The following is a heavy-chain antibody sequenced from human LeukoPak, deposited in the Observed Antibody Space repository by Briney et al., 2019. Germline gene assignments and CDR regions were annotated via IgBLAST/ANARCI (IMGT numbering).Heavy chain of an antibody. CDR1: GFTFSDYY. D-gene: IGHD2-2*02. J-gene: IGHJ6*02. V-gene: IGHV3-11*01. Sequence: GGSLRLSCAASGFTFSDYYMSWIRQAPGKGLEWVSYISSSGSTIYYADSVKGRFTISRDNAKNSLYLQMNSLRAEDTAVYYCARDRCSSTSCYIGYVYYYGMDVWGQGTTVTVSS. CDR3: ARDRCSSTSCYIGYVYYYGMDV. CDR2: ISSSGSTI.